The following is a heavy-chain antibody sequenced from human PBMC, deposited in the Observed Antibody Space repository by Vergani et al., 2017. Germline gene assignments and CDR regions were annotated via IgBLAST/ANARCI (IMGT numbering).Heavy chain of an antibody. D-gene: IGHD3-3*01. J-gene: IGHJ4*02. V-gene: IGHV4-4*02. CDR2: IYHSGST. CDR1: GGSISSSNW. CDR3: ARDRRFLEWLSFAG. Sequence: QLQLQESGPGLVKPSETLSLTCTVSGGSISSSNWWSWVRQPPGKGLEWIGEIYHSGSTNYNPSLKSRVTISVDKAKNQFSLKLSSVTAADTAVYYCARDRRFLEWLSFAGWGEGSLVTVSS.